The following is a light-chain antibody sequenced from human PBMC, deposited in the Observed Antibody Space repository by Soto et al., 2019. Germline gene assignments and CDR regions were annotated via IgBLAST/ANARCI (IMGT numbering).Light chain of an antibody. V-gene: IGKV3-20*01. J-gene: IGKJ1*01. CDR1: QSVSSSY. CDR2: GAS. CDR3: QHYYKLPWA. Sequence: EIVLTHSPGTLSLSPGERSTLSCTASQSVSSSYLAWYQQKPGEGPRLLIYGASSRATGIPGRFSGRGSGREFTLVISSLKSADFAVYSCQHYYKLPWAFGQGNK.